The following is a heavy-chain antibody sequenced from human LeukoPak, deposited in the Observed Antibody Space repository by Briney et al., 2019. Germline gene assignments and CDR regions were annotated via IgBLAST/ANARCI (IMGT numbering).Heavy chain of an antibody. J-gene: IGHJ4*02. CDR1: GFTFSTYN. CDR2: ISGSGGST. Sequence: PGGSLRLSCEASGFTFSTYNMNWVRQAPGKGLEWVLSISGSGGSTYYADSVKGRFTISRDNSKNTLYLQMNSLRAEDTAVYYCTRDQTPYYWGQGTLVTVSS. V-gene: IGHV3-23*01. CDR3: TRDQTPYY.